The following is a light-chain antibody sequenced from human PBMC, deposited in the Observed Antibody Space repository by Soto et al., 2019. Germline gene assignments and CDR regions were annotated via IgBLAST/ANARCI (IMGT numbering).Light chain of an antibody. CDR2: LGS. CDR1: QSLLHSNGYNY. V-gene: IGKV2-28*01. CDR3: MQDLQTPFT. J-gene: IGKJ3*01. Sequence: DIVMTQSPLSLPVTPGEPASISCRSSQSLLHSNGYNYLDWYLQKPGQSPQLLIYLGSNRASGVPDRFRGSGSGTDFTLKISRVEAEDVGVYYCMQDLQTPFTFGPGTKVDIK.